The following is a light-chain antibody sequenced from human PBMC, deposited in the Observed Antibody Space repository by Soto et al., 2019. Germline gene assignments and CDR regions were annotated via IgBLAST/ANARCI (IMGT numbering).Light chain of an antibody. V-gene: IGKV3-20*01. Sequence: EIVLTQSPGTLSLSPGERATLSCRASQSVGSNFLAWHQQKPGQAPRLLIYGASSRAPGIPDRFSGSGSGTDFTLTISRLEPEDFAVYYCQQYDSSPYAFGQGTKLEIK. J-gene: IGKJ2*01. CDR3: QQYDSSPYA. CDR1: QSVGSNF. CDR2: GAS.